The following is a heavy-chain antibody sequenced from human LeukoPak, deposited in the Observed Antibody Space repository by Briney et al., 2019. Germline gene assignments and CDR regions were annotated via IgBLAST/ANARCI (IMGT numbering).Heavy chain of an antibody. CDR2: ISWNSGSI. V-gene: IGHV3-9*01. CDR3: AKGNYFFDY. J-gene: IGHJ4*02. CDR1: GFTFDDYA. Sequence: GGSLRLSCAASGFTFDDYAMHWVRQAPGKGLEWVSDISWNSGSIGYADSVKGRFTISRDNAKNSLYLQMNSLRAEDTALYYCAKGNYFFDYWGQGTLVTVSS.